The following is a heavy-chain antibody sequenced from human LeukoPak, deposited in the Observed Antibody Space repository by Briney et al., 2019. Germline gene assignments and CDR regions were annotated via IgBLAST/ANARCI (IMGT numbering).Heavy chain of an antibody. V-gene: IGHV1-2*02. J-gene: IGHJ4*02. Sequence: ASVKVSCKASGYTFTGYYMHWVRQAPGQGLEWMGWINPNSGGTNYAQKFQGRVTMTRDTSISTAYMELSSLRSEDTAVYYCARVTGYSGYDPMGEFDYWGQGTLVTVSS. CDR3: ARVTGYSGYDPMGEFDY. CDR2: INPNSGGT. CDR1: GYTFTGYY. D-gene: IGHD5-12*01.